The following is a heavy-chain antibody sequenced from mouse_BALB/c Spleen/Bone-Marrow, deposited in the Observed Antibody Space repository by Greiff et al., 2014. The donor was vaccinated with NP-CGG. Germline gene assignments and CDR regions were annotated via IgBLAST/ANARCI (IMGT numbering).Heavy chain of an antibody. CDR3: ARGVPMDY. V-gene: IGHV1-80*01. CDR2: IYPGDGDT. Sequence: QVQLKESGAELVRPGSSVKISCKASGYALRSYWMNWVKQRPGQGLEWIGQIYPGDGDTNYNGMFKGKATLTADKSSSTAYMQLSSLTSEDSAVYFCARGVPMDYWGQGTSVTVSS. J-gene: IGHJ4*01. CDR1: GYALRSYW.